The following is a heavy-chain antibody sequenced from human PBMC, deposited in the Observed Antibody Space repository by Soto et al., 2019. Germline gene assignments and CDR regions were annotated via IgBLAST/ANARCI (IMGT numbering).Heavy chain of an antibody. J-gene: IGHJ6*02. Sequence: QVQLVQSGAEVKKPGASVKVSCKASGYTFTSYGISWVRQAPGQGLEWMGWISAYSGNTNYAQKLQGRVTMTTDTPTSTAYRELRSLRSDDTAVYYCARPKYCTNGVCSGMDVWGQGTTVTVSS. V-gene: IGHV1-18*01. CDR1: GYTFTSYG. CDR3: ARPKYCTNGVCSGMDV. D-gene: IGHD2-8*01. CDR2: ISAYSGNT.